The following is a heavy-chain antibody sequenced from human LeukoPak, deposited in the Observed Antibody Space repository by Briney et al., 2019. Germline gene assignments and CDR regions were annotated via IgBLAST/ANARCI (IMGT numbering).Heavy chain of an antibody. CDR2: ISGSSGTT. V-gene: IGHV3-23*01. J-gene: IGHJ5*02. CDR1: GFTFSSYA. CDR3: AKSKEDCCGSFDP. Sequence: GGSLRLSCAASGFTFSSYAMSWVRQAPGKGLEWVPAISGSSGTTYYADSAQGRFTISRDKSKNTLYLQMNSLRAEDTAVYYCAKSKEDCCGSFDPWGQGTLVTVSS. D-gene: IGHD2-15*01.